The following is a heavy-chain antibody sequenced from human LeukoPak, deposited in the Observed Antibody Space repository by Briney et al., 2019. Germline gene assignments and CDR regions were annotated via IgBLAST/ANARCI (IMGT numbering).Heavy chain of an antibody. CDR1: GFSFDDYA. CDR3: ARGGGLLLIDAFDI. D-gene: IGHD3-22*01. V-gene: IGHV3-9*01. Sequence: GGSLRLSCAASGFSFDDYAMHWVRQAPGKGLEWVSGISWNSGSIDYADSVKGRFTISRDNAKNSLYLQMNSLRAEDTAVYYCARGGGLLLIDAFDIWGQGTMVTVSS. CDR2: ISWNSGSI. J-gene: IGHJ3*02.